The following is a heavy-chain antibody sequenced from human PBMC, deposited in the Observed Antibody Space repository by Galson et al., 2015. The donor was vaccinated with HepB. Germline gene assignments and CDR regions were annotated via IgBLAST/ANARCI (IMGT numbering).Heavy chain of an antibody. CDR2: ISGSGGST. CDR3: ARSLPDSSGYPTDY. D-gene: IGHD3-22*01. Sequence: SLRLSCAASGFTFSSYAMSWVRQAPGKGLEWVSAISGSGGSTYYADSVKGRFTISSDNSKNTLYLQMNSLRAEDTAVYYCARSLPDSSGYPTDYWGQGTLVTVSS. V-gene: IGHV3-23*01. CDR1: GFTFSSYA. J-gene: IGHJ4*02.